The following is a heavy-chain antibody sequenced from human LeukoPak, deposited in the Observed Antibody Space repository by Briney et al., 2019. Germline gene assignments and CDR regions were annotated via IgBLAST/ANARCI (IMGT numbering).Heavy chain of an antibody. CDR3: ARGSTYYYDSSGYSG. CDR1: GGSFSGYY. D-gene: IGHD3-22*01. J-gene: IGHJ4*02. CDR2: INHSGST. Sequence: SETLSLTCAVYGGSFSGYYWSWIRQPPGKGLEWIGEINHSGSTNYNPSLKSRVTISVDTSKNQFSLKLSSVTAADTAVCYCARGSTYYYDSSGYSGWGQGTLVTVSS. V-gene: IGHV4-34*01.